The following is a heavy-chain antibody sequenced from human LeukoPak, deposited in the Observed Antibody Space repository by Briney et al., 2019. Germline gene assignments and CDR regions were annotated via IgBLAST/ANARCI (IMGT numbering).Heavy chain of an antibody. CDR1: GGSFSDYY. J-gene: IGHJ4*02. D-gene: IGHD3-16*01. CDR2: ISSSSGFT. V-gene: IGHV3-11*05. Sequence: LSLTCAVYGGSFSDYYMTWIRRAPGKGLEWVSYISSSSGFTKYADSVRGRFTISRDNAKNSLYLQMNTLRVDDTAVYYCARGSPPGDWGQGTLVTVSS. CDR3: ARGSPPGD.